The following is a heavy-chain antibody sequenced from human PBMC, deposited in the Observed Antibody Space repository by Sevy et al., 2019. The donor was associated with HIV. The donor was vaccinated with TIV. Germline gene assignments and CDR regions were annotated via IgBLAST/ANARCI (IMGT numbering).Heavy chain of an antibody. CDR1: GGTFTTSG. D-gene: IGHD2-21*01. CDR3: TRGGFNCSYYFEY. J-gene: IGHJ4*02. CDR2: IIPILGTT. Sequence: ASVKVCCKASGGTFTTSGISWVRQVPGQGLEWMGGIIPILGTTNYEQRFQYRVTITAEESTKTADMVLSSLRSEDTAVYCFTRGGFNCSYYFEYLGQESSVTCSS. V-gene: IGHV1-69*13.